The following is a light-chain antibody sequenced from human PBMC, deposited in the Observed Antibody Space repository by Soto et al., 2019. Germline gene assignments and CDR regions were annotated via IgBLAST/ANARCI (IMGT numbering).Light chain of an antibody. CDR3: NSYTSSSTYV. J-gene: IGLJ1*01. CDR2: EVS. CDR1: SSDVGSYNR. Sequence: QSALTQPPSVSGSPGQSVTISCTGTSSDVGSYNRVSWYQQPPATAPKLMVYEVSNRPSGVPDHFSGSKSGNTASLTISGLQAEDEADYYCNSYTSSSTYVFGTGTKVTVL. V-gene: IGLV2-18*02.